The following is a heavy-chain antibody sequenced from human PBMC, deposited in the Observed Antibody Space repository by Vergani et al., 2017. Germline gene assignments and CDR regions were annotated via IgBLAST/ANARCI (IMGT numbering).Heavy chain of an antibody. CDR3: ARSFYGKPDNWFDP. CDR2: IYTSGST. CDR1: GGSISSGSYY. D-gene: IGHD1-1*01. V-gene: IGHV4-61*02. Sequence: QVQLQESGPGLVKPSQTLSLTCTVSGGSISSGSYYWSWIRQPAGKGLEWIGRIYTSGSTNYNPSLKSRVTISVDTSKNQSSLKLSSVTAADTAVYYCARSFYGKPDNWFDPWGQGTLVTVSS. J-gene: IGHJ5*02.